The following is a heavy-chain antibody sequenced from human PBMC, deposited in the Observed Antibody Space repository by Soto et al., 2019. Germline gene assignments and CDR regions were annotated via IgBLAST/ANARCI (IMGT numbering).Heavy chain of an antibody. V-gene: IGHV4-39*01. Sequence: XETLSLTCAVSVASIGRDYDYCGWLRQPPGKGLEWIGNIDLGGSKSYNPSLKSRVTMSADTSNNQLSLKLTSVTATDTAVYYCVRPQRGSGGGSQFEPWGQGTLVNVSS. CDR1: VASIGRDYDY. J-gene: IGHJ5*02. CDR2: IDLGGSK. D-gene: IGHD6-25*01. CDR3: VRPQRGSGGGSQFEP.